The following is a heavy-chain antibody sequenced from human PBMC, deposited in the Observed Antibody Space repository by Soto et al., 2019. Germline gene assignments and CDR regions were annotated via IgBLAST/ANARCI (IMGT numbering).Heavy chain of an antibody. V-gene: IGHV4-4*02. CDR2: IYHSGAS. D-gene: IGHD1-1*01. J-gene: IGHJ4*02. CDR1: SDSITSRNW. CDR3: VRDLGTGTDY. Sequence: QVQLQESGPGLVKPSGTLSLTCAVYSDSITSRNWWSWVRRAPGKGLEWIGEIYHSGASTYNPSLKSRTTMSVDPSSNHFSLKLTSVTAADTAVYFCVRDLGTGTDYWGRGTLVTVAS.